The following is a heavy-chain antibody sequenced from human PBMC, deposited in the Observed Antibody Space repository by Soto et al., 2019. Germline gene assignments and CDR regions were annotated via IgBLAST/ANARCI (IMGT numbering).Heavy chain of an antibody. Sequence: SCPTLVNPTQTLTLTCTFSGFSLSTSGVGXGWIRQPPGKALEWLALIYWNDDKRYSPSLKSRLTITKDTSKNQVVLTMTNMDPVDTATYYCAHRRIDWPFDYWGQGTLVTVSS. J-gene: IGHJ4*02. D-gene: IGHD1-26*01. CDR1: GFSLSTSGVG. V-gene: IGHV2-5*01. CDR2: IYWNDDK. CDR3: AHRRIDWPFDY.